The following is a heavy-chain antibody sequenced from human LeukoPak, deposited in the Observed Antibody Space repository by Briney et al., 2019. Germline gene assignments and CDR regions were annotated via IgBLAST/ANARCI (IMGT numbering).Heavy chain of an antibody. D-gene: IGHD4-17*01. Sequence: GGSLRLSCAASGFTFDDYGMSWVRQAPGKGLEWVSGINWNGGSTGYADSVEGRFTISRDNAKNSQYLQMNSLRVEDTALYYCARAQTYGDSRLLLDFWGQGTLVTVSS. CDR3: ARAQTYGDSRLLLDF. CDR1: GFTFDDYG. J-gene: IGHJ4*02. CDR2: INWNGGST. V-gene: IGHV3-20*04.